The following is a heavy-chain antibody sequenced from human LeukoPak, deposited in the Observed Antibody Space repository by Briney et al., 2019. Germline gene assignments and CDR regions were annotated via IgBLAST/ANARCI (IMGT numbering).Heavy chain of an antibody. CDR2: INPNSGGT. Sequence: ASVKVSCKASGYTFTGYYMHWVRQAPGQGLEWMGWINPNSGGTNYAQKFQGRVTMTRDTSISTAYMELSRLRSDDTAVYYCARPKGYCSSTSCYRSWYFDYWGQGTLVTVSS. D-gene: IGHD2-2*01. CDR3: ARPKGYCSSTSCYRSWYFDY. J-gene: IGHJ4*02. CDR1: GYTFTGYY. V-gene: IGHV1-2*02.